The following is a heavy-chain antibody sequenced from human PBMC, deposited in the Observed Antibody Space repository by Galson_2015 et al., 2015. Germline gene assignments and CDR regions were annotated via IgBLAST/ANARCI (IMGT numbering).Heavy chain of an antibody. Sequence: ETLSLTCTVSGDPMNGYYWTWIRQSPGKGLEWLGYIHYNGRTNYNPSLRGRVTMSVDTSRSQLSLKLTSVTAADTAVYYCARLPDISGWPFDYWSQGTLVTVSS. CDR1: GDPMNGYY. J-gene: IGHJ4*02. CDR3: ARLPDISGWPFDY. CDR2: IHYNGRT. D-gene: IGHD6-19*01. V-gene: IGHV4-59*01.